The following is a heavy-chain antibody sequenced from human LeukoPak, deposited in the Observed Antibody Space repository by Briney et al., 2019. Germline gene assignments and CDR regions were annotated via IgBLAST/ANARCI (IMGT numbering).Heavy chain of an antibody. J-gene: IGHJ4*02. CDR3: ARGSYDILTGYYPFDY. CDR1: GFTVSSNY. CDR2: IYSGGST. D-gene: IGHD3-9*01. Sequence: GSLRLSCAASGFTVSSNYMSWVRQAPGKGLEWVSVIYSGGSTYYADSVKGRFTISRDNSKNTLYLQMNSLRAEDTAVYYCARGSYDILTGYYPFDYWGQGTLVTVSS. V-gene: IGHV3-53*01.